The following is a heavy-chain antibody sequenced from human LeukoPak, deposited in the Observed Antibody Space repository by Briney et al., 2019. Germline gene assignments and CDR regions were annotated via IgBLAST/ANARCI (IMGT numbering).Heavy chain of an antibody. J-gene: IGHJ4*02. V-gene: IGHV3-30-3*01. CDR2: ISYDGSNK. Sequence: PGGSLRLSCAASGFTFSSYAMHWVRQAPGKGLEWVAVISYDGSNKYYADSVKGRFTISRDNSKNTLYLQMNSLRAEDTAVYYYKCRGWHDFDYWGQGTLVTVSS. CDR3: KCRGWHDFDY. D-gene: IGHD6-19*01. CDR1: GFTFSSYA.